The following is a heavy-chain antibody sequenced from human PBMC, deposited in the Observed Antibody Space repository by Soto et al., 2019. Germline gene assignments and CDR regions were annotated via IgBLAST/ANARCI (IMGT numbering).Heavy chain of an antibody. CDR1: GFTFSSYV. CDR3: AKEASHYGDSPDGAFDI. D-gene: IGHD4-17*01. V-gene: IGHV3-23*04. CDR2: MSGSGGGT. Sequence: EGQLVESGGGLVQPGGSLRLSCAASGFTFSSYVMSWVRQAPGKGLEWVSSMSGSGGGTHYADSVRGRFTISRDNSKNTVYLQMNSLRAEDTAVYYCAKEASHYGDSPDGAFDIWGQGTMVTVSS. J-gene: IGHJ3*02.